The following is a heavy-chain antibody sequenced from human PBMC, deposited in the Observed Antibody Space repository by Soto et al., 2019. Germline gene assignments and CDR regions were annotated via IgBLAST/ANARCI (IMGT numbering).Heavy chain of an antibody. V-gene: IGHV3-66*01. CDR1: EFSVSSNY. Sequence: EVQLVESGGGLVQPGESLRLSCAASEFSVSSNYMSWVRQAPGKGLEWVSVIYASGTTYYADSVSGRFTISRDSSKNTLYLQMNGLRAEDTAVYYCVRKPYCFTSGCYYTDYWGQGTLVTVSS. CDR2: IYASGTT. CDR3: VRKPYCFTSGCYYTDY. D-gene: IGHD2-2*01. J-gene: IGHJ4*02.